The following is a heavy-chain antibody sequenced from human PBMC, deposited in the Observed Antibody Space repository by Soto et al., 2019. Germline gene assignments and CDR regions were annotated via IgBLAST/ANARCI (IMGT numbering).Heavy chain of an antibody. CDR1: GGSISSFY. D-gene: IGHD4-17*01. J-gene: IGHJ5*02. CDR2: VYYSGST. Sequence: KPSETLSLTCTVSGGSISSFYWSWIRQPPGKGLEWIGYVYYSGSTNYNPSLKSRVTISVDTSKNQFSLQLSSVTAADTAVYYCARSTSVTPFETWGQGTLVTVSS. CDR3: ARSTSVTPFET. V-gene: IGHV4-59*01.